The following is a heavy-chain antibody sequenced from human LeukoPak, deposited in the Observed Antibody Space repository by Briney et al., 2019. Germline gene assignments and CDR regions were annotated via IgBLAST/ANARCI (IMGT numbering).Heavy chain of an antibody. CDR1: GFTFSNYW. CDR3: ARDGRITMVRGVIPFDY. Sequence: PGGSLRLSCAASGFTFSNYWMHWVRQAPGKGLVWVSRINPDGSVTSYADSVKDRFTISRDNAKNTLYLQMNSLRAEDTAVYYCARDGRITMVRGVIPFDYWGQGTLVTVSS. V-gene: IGHV3-74*01. D-gene: IGHD3-10*01. CDR2: INPDGSVT. J-gene: IGHJ4*02.